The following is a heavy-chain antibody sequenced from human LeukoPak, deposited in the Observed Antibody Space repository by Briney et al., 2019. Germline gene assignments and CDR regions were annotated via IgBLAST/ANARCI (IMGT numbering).Heavy chain of an antibody. CDR3: AKTVGGFDY. D-gene: IGHD3-16*01. CDR2: ISGSGGST. Sequence: GGSLRLSCAASGFTFSSYWMSWARQAPGKGLEWVSAISGSGGSTYYADSVRGRFTISRDNSKNTLYLQMNSLRAEDTAVYYCAKTVGGFDYWGQGTLVTVSS. J-gene: IGHJ4*02. CDR1: GFTFSSYW. V-gene: IGHV3-23*01.